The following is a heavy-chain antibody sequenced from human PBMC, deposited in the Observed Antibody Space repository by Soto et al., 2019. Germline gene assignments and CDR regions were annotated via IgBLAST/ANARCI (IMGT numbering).Heavy chain of an antibody. CDR1: GFTFSSYA. V-gene: IGHV3-23*01. J-gene: IGHJ6*03. CDR3: AKGTYCSSTSCYRYYYYYYMDV. Sequence: EVQLLESGGGLVQPGGSLRLSCAASGFTFSSYAMSWVRQAPGKGLEWVSAISGSGGSTYYADSVKGRFTISRDNSKNTLYLQMTSLRAEDTAVYYCAKGTYCSSTSCYRYYYYYYMDVWGKGTTVTVSS. CDR2: ISGSGGST. D-gene: IGHD2-2*02.